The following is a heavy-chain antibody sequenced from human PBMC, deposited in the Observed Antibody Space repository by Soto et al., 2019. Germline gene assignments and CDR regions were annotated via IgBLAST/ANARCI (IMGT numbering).Heavy chain of an antibody. D-gene: IGHD5-18*01. CDR3: AKGCGYGYHMGFDY. Sequence: EVQLVESGGVVVQPGGSLRLSCAASGFTFDDYTMHWVRQAPGKGLEWVSLISWDGGSTYYADSVKGRFTISRDNSKNSLYLQMNSLRTEDTALYYCAKGCGYGYHMGFDYWGQGTLVTVSS. V-gene: IGHV3-43*01. CDR1: GFTFDDYT. CDR2: ISWDGGST. J-gene: IGHJ4*02.